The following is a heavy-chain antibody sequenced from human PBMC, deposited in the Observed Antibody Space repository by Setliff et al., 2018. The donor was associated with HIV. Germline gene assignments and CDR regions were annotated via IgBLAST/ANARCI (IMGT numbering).Heavy chain of an antibody. CDR1: GYSFINYG. Sequence: SVKVSCKASGYSFINYGISWVRQAPGQGLEWMGWIIPILGIANYAQKFQGRVTITADKSTSTAYMELSSLRSEDTAVYYCASRPLKMDTAMVLAYWGQGTLVTVSS. V-gene: IGHV1-69*10. J-gene: IGHJ4*02. D-gene: IGHD5-18*01. CDR2: IIPILGIA. CDR3: ASRPLKMDTAMVLAY.